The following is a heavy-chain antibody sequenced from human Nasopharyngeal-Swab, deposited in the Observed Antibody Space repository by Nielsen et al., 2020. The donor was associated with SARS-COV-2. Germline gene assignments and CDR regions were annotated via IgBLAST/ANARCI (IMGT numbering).Heavy chain of an antibody. CDR2: ISSSSSYI. Sequence: GESLKTSCAASGFTLSSHSMNRVRQAPGKGLEWVSSISSSSSYIYYADSVKGRITISRDNAKNSLYLQMNSLRAEDTAVYYCARDVGVTTAYYFDYWGQGTLVTVSS. CDR1: GFTLSSHS. CDR3: ARDVGVTTAYYFDY. D-gene: IGHD2-21*02. V-gene: IGHV3-21*01. J-gene: IGHJ4*02.